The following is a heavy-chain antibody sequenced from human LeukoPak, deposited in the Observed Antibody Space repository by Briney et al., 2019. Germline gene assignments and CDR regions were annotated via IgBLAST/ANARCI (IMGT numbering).Heavy chain of an antibody. D-gene: IGHD3-16*01. CDR3: AREHPRGEVDDFDY. J-gene: IGHJ4*02. V-gene: IGHV4-61*02. CDR1: GGSISSGFYY. Sequence: SETLSLTCTVSGGSISSGFYYWRWLRQPAGKGLEGIGRIYTSGSTNYNPSLKSRISISVDTSKNQFSLKLTSVTAADTAVYYCAREHPRGEVDDFDYWGQGTLVTVSS. CDR2: IYTSGST.